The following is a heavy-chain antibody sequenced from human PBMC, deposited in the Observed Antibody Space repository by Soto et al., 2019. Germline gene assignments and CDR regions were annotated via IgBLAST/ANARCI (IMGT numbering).Heavy chain of an antibody. D-gene: IGHD6-13*01. V-gene: IGHV5-51*01. J-gene: IGHJ4*02. CDR3: ARRTYPHGYSSSWYFDY. CDR2: IYPGDSDT. CDR1: GYSFTSYW. Sequence: GESLKISCKGSGYSFTSYWIGWVRQMPGKGLEWMGIIYPGDSDTRYSPSFQGQVTISADKSISTAYLQWSSLKASDTAMYYCARRTYPHGYSSSWYFDYWGQGTLVTVSS.